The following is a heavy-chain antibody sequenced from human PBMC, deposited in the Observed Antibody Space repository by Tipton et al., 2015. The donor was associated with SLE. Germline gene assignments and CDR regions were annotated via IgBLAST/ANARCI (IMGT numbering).Heavy chain of an antibody. CDR3: ARGGGYYWPAAGTGVDY. J-gene: IGHJ4*02. CDR1: GGSLSGYY. V-gene: IGHV4-34*01. D-gene: IGHD6-13*01. Sequence: TLSLTCAVYGGSLSGYYWSWIRQPPGKGLEWIGEINHSGSTNYDPSLKSRVTISVDTSKNQFSLKLSSVTAADTAVYYCARGGGYYWPAAGTGVDYWGQGTLVTVSS. CDR2: INHSGST.